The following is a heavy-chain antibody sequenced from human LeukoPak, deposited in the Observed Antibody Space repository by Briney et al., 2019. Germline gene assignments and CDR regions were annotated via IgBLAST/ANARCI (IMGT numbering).Heavy chain of an antibody. J-gene: IGHJ4*02. D-gene: IGHD6-13*01. V-gene: IGHV4-4*07. CDR1: GGSISSYY. CDR2: IYTSWST. Sequence: SETLSLTCTVSGGSISSYYWSWIRQPAGKGREWIGRIYTSWSTNYNPSLKSRVTMSVDTSKNQFSLKLSSVTAADTAVYYCARDTSPHSSSWFLGRWGQGTLVTVSS. CDR3: ARDTSPHSSSWFLGR.